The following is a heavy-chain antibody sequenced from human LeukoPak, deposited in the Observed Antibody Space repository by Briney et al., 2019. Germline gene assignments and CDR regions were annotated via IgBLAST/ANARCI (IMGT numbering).Heavy chain of an antibody. J-gene: IGHJ5*02. Sequence: ASVKVSCKASGYTFTSYDINWVRQATGQGLEWTGWMNPNSGNTGYAQKFQGRVTMTRNTSISTAYMELSSLRSEDTAVYYCARVTVVVVAATLRNWFDPWGQGTLVTVSS. CDR3: ARVTVVVVAATLRNWFDP. D-gene: IGHD2-15*01. CDR2: MNPNSGNT. CDR1: GYTFTSYD. V-gene: IGHV1-8*01.